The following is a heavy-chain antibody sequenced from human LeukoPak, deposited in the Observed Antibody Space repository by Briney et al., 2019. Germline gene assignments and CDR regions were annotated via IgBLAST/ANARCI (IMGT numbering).Heavy chain of an antibody. Sequence: SETLSLTCAVYGGSFSGYYWSWTRQPPGKGLEWIGEINHSGSTNYNPSLKSRVTISVDTSKSQFSLKLSSVTAADTAVYYCARGEWLRLRKGFDYWGQGTLVTVSS. CDR1: GGSFSGYY. V-gene: IGHV4-34*01. J-gene: IGHJ4*02. CDR2: INHSGST. CDR3: ARGEWLRLRKGFDY. D-gene: IGHD5-12*01.